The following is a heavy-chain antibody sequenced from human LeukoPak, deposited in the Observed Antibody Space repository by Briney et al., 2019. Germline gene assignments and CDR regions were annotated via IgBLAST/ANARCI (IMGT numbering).Heavy chain of an antibody. V-gene: IGHV3-33*06. CDR2: LWRDGSNN. Sequence: GGSLRLSCAASGFTLRNYGMQWVRQAPGKGLEWVAVLWRDGSNNFYSDSVRGRFRFSRDNSKDILYLQMNNLRAEDTAVYYCAKEYEILVGAFDIWGQGTMVTVSS. CDR3: AKEYEILVGAFDI. D-gene: IGHD6-6*01. CDR1: GFTLRNYG. J-gene: IGHJ3*02.